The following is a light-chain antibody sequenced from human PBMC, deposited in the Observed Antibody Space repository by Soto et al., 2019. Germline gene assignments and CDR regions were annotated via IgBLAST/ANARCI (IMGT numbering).Light chain of an antibody. V-gene: IGKV3-15*01. Sequence: EIGMTQSPATLSVSTGERATLSCRASQSVSINLAWYQQKPGQAPRLLIYGASTRATDIPARFSGSGSGTEFTLTISSLQSEDFAVYYCQQYNNWPWTFGQGTKVAIK. CDR3: QQYNNWPWT. CDR1: QSVSIN. J-gene: IGKJ1*01. CDR2: GAS.